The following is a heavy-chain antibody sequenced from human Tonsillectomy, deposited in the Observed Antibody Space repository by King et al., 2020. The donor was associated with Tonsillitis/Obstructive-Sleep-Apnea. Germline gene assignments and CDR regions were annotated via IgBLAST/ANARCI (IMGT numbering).Heavy chain of an antibody. CDR3: STEGYDFWNGYSSLDY. V-gene: IGHV3-15*07. D-gene: IGHD3-3*01. Sequence: VQLVESGGGFVKPGGSLRLSCAASGFTFSNAWMNWVRQAPGKGLEWFGRIKSKTDGGTTDYAAPVKGRFTISREDSKNTLYLQMNSLKTEDTAVYYCSTEGYDFWNGYSSLDYWGQGTLVTVSS. CDR1: GFTFSNAW. CDR2: IKSKTDGGTT. J-gene: IGHJ4*02.